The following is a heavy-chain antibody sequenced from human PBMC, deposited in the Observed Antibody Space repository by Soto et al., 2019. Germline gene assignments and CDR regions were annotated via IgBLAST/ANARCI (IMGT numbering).Heavy chain of an antibody. J-gene: IGHJ6*03. CDR1: GFSFSTYA. CDR3: AGRYCPNGVCYTNFYYYMDI. CDR2: ITPSGGNT. D-gene: IGHD2-8*01. V-gene: IGHV3-23*01. Sequence: EVQLLESGGGLVQPGGSLRLSCAASGFSFSTYAMTWVRQAPGKGLEWVSTITPSGGNTYYADSVKVRITITRDNSENTLFLHMNSLRAEDTAVYYCAGRYCPNGVCYTNFYYYMDIWGEGTSVTVSS.